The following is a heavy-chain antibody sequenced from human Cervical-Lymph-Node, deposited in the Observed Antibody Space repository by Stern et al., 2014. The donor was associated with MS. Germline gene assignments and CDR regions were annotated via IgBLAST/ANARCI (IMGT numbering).Heavy chain of an antibody. CDR2: IYPYDSDT. J-gene: IGHJ4*02. CDR1: GYRFTIYY. Sequence: EVQLVESGAEVKKPGASLKISCKLSGYRFTIYYIAWVRQMPVKGLEWMGYIYPYDSDTTYSPSFQGQVAISADKSITTACLQWSSLRASDTAMYYCARHVQGFDYWGQGTLVTVSS. CDR3: ARHVQGFDY. V-gene: IGHV5-51*01.